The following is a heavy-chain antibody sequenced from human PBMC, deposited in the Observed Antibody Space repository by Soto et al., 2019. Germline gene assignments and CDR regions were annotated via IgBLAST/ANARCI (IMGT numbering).Heavy chain of an antibody. CDR1: GGSISSYY. V-gene: IGHV4-59*01. CDR3: ARWASGSYLDY. J-gene: IGHJ4*02. CDR2: IYYSGST. Sequence: QVQLQESGPGLVKPSETLSLTCTVSGGSISSYYWSWILQPPGKGLEWIGYIYYSGSTNYDPSPKSRVTISVDTTKNQFPLKLSSVTAADTAVYYCARWASGSYLDYWGQGTLVTVST. D-gene: IGHD1-26*01.